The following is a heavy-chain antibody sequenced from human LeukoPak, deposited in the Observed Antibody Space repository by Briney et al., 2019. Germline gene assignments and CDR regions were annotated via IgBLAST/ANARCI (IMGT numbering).Heavy chain of an antibody. CDR1: GFTFSCSA. V-gene: IGHV3-73*01. CDR2: IRSKANSYAT. Sequence: GGSLRHSCAASGFTFSCSAMHWVRQASGKGLEWVGRIRSKANSYATAYAASVKGRFTISRDDSKNTAYLQMNSLKTEDTAVYYCTRQTLTGYPDYWGQGTLVTVSS. CDR3: TRQTLTGYPDY. D-gene: IGHD3-9*01. J-gene: IGHJ4*02.